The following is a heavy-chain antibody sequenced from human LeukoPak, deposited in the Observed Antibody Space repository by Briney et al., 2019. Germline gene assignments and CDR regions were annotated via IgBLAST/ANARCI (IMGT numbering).Heavy chain of an antibody. CDR3: AKDQRYGSGSYYMVDY. Sequence: GGSLRLSCAASGFTFSNYEMNWVRQAPGKGLEWVAVISYDGSNRYYADSVKGRFTISRDNSKNTLYPQMNSLRAEDTAVYYCAKDQRYGSGSYYMVDYWGQGTLVTVSS. D-gene: IGHD3-10*01. J-gene: IGHJ4*02. CDR2: ISYDGSNR. CDR1: GFTFSNYE. V-gene: IGHV3-30*18.